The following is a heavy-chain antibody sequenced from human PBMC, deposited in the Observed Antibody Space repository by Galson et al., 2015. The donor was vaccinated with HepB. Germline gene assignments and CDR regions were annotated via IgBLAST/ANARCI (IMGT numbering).Heavy chain of an antibody. CDR3: ARQYDTSGYYPY. CDR1: GGTFSSHT. J-gene: IGHJ4*02. CDR2: IIPMFGSG. D-gene: IGHD3-22*01. V-gene: IGHV1-69*13. Sequence: SVKVSCKASGGTFSSHTFSWVRQAPGQGLEWMGGIIPMFGSGNHAQKFQGRVTITADESKNTTYMELSSLRSEDTAVYYCARQYDTSGYYPYWGQGTLVTVSS.